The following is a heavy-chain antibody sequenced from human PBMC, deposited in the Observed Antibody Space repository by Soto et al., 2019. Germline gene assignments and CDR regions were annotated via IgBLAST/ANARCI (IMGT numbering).Heavy chain of an antibody. J-gene: IGHJ4*02. D-gene: IGHD2-15*01. V-gene: IGHV3-21*01. CDR3: ARGDYCSGGSCPSGYFDY. CDR2: ISSSSSYI. Sequence: GGSLRLSCAASGFTFSSYSMNWVRQAPGKGLEWVSSISSSSSYIYYADSVKGRFTISRDNAKNSLYLQMNSLRAEDTAVYYCARGDYCSGGSCPSGYFDYWGQGTLVTVSS. CDR1: GFTFSSYS.